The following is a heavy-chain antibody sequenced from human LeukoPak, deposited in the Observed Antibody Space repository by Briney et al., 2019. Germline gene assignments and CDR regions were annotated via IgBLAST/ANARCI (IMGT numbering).Heavy chain of an antibody. D-gene: IGHD3-22*01. CDR1: GFTFSSYG. Sequence: GRSLRLSCAASGFTFSSYGMHWVRQAPGKGLEWVAVISYDGSNKYYADSVKGRFTISRDNSKNTLYLQMNSLRAEDTAVYYCAKDSGPFWYYYDSSGLPHFDYWGQGTLVTVSS. J-gene: IGHJ4*02. V-gene: IGHV3-30*18. CDR3: AKDSGPFWYYYDSSGLPHFDY. CDR2: ISYDGSNK.